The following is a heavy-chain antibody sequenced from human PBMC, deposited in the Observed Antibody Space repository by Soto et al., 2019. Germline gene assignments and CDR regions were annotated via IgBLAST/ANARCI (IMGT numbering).Heavy chain of an antibody. CDR2: IGTSGNSA. CDR1: GLTFSSYA. J-gene: IGHJ4*02. D-gene: IGHD3-3*01. CDR3: TKDWSAAH. V-gene: IGHV3-23*01. Sequence: EVHLLESGGGLVHPGGSLRLSCAASGLTFSSYAMTWVRQAPGKGLEGVSAIGTSGNSAKYADSVKGRFTVSRDNSRNTLYLQMNSLRVDDTAVYYCTKDWSAAHWGQGTLVTVSS.